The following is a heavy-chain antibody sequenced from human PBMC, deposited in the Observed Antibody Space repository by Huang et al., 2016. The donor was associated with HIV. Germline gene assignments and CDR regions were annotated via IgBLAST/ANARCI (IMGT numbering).Heavy chain of an antibody. V-gene: IGHV4-39*02. D-gene: IGHD3-10*01. CDR3: ARLPGSITMIRGVITDPY. J-gene: IGHJ4*02. CDR1: GGSIRSDNYY. CDR2: IYYSGST. Sequence: QLQLQESGPGLVKPSETLSLTCTVSGGSIRSDNYYWGRIRQPPGKGLGWIGSIYYSGSTYYNPSLTRRVTITGDTAKNPFSLRMRSVTAADTAVYYCARLPGSITMIRGVITDPYWGQGTLVTVSS.